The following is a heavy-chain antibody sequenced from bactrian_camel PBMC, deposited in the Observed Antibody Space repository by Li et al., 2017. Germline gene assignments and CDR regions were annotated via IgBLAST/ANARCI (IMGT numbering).Heavy chain of an antibody. CDR2: IDSDGNT. Sequence: HVQLVESGGGSVQTGGSLSLSCVVSPDYIIRTKCMGWFRQAPGQLREGVAAIDSDGNTSYGEAVKGRFTISVDSAKNTLVLQMNNLAPEDTASYYCAADRALDDDCYVGSLYTDFAYWGQGTQVTVS. D-gene: IGHD3*01. CDR3: AADRALDDDCYVGSLYTDFAY. CDR1: PDYIIRTKC. V-gene: IGHV3S53*01. J-gene: IGHJ6*01.